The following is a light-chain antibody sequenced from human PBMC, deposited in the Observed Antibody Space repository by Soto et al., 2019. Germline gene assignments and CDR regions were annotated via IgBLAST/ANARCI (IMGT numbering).Light chain of an antibody. J-gene: IGLJ1*01. CDR1: SSDVGGYTY. Sequence: QSVLTQPASVSGSPGQSITISCSGTSSDVGGYTYVSWYQQHPGKAPKVIIYEVSNRPSGVSSRFSGSKSGKTASLTISGLQAEDEADYYCSSYTSSSTPYVFGTGTKLTVL. CDR3: SSYTSSSTPYV. V-gene: IGLV2-14*01. CDR2: EVS.